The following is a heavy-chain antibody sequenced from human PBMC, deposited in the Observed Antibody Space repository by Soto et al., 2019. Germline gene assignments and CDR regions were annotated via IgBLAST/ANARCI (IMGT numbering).Heavy chain of an antibody. CDR1: GGSINTFY. J-gene: IGHJ4*02. V-gene: IGHV4-4*07. Sequence: SETLSLTCTVSGGSINTFYWSWVRQPAGKGLEGIGRIFSSGSTSFNPSLESRVAMSVDTSKNNFSLNLSSVTAADMAVYYCAREGSYSAYNFAHGIQLWSLDFWGQGALVTV. D-gene: IGHD5-12*01. CDR3: AREGSYSAYNFAHGIQLWSLDF. CDR2: IFSSGST.